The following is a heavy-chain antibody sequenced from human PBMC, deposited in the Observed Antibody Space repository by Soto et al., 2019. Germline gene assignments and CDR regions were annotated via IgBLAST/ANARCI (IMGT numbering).Heavy chain of an antibody. Sequence: PGGSLRLSCAASGFTFSSYAMSWVRQAPGKGLEWVSAISGSGGSTYYADSVKGRFTISRDNSKNTLYLQMNSLRAEDTAVYYCAKGGGVVVPAAIDYYGMDVWGQGTTVTVSS. V-gene: IGHV3-23*01. D-gene: IGHD2-2*01. CDR2: ISGSGGST. CDR1: GFTFSSYA. J-gene: IGHJ6*02. CDR3: AKGGGVVVPAAIDYYGMDV.